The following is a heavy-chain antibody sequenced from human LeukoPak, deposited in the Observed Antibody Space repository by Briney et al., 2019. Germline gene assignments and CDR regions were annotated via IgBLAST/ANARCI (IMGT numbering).Heavy chain of an antibody. Sequence: GGSLRLSCAASGFTFSSYAMSWVRQAKGKGLEWVSAIGDSGGATNYADSVKGRFTISRDNSKNTLYLQMNSVRDEDTAVYYCATKQWLAPPPDSWGQGTPVTVSS. CDR2: IGDSGGAT. J-gene: IGHJ4*02. D-gene: IGHD6-19*01. CDR3: ATKQWLAPPPDS. V-gene: IGHV3-23*01. CDR1: GFTFSSYA.